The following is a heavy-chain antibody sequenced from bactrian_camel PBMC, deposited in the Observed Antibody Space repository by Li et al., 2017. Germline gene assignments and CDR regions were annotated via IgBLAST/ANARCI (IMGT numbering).Heavy chain of an antibody. CDR1: SGFTFSSYY. V-gene: IGHV3S5*01. Sequence: HVQLVESGGGLVQFGGSLRLSCAASSGFTFSSYYMSWVRQAPGKGLEWVSSIYSDGVDTYYADSVKGRSTISQDNNKNTLYLEMSSLKTEDTAMYYCKAECRKRAPVGYPTRAYWGQGTQVTVS. J-gene: IGHJ4*01. D-gene: IGHD4*01. CDR3: KAECRKRAPVGYPTRAY. CDR2: IYSDGVDT.